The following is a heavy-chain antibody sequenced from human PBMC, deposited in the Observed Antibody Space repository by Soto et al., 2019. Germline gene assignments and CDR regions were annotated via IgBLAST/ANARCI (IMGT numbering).Heavy chain of an antibody. CDR1: GGSFSGYY. J-gene: IGHJ4*02. CDR3: ARARRGTGVVVPAATVFDY. CDR2: INHSGST. V-gene: IGHV4-34*01. D-gene: IGHD2-2*01. Sequence: QVQLQQWGAGLLKPSETLSLTCAVYGGSFSGYYWSWIRQPPGKGLEWIGEINHSGSTNYNPSLKGRVTISVDTDTNQFSLELSSVTAADTAVYYCARARRGTGVVVPAATVFDYWGQGTLVTVSS.